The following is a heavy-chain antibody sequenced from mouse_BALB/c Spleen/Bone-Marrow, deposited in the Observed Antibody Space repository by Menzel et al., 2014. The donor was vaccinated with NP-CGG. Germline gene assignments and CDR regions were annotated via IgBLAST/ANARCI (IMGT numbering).Heavy chain of an antibody. Sequence: EVKLQESGAELVKPGASVKLSYTASGFNIKDIYMHWVKQRPEQGLEWIGRIDPANGNTKYDPKFQGKATITADTSSNTAYLQLSSLTSEDTAVYYCAGDGAYWGQGTLVTVSA. CDR3: AGDGAY. J-gene: IGHJ3*01. CDR2: IDPANGNT. V-gene: IGHV14-3*02. CDR1: GFNIKDIY. D-gene: IGHD3-3*01.